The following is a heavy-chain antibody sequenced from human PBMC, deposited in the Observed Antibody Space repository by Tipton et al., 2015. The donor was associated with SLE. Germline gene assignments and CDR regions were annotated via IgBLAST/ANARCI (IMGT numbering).Heavy chain of an antibody. D-gene: IGHD3-9*01. CDR2: IYYSGST. V-gene: IGHV4-39*01. CDR1: GGSISSSSYY. Sequence: LRLSCTVSGGSISSSSYYWGWIRQPPGKGLEWIGSIYYSGSTYYNPSLKSRVTISVDTSKNQFSLKLSSVTAADTAVYYCARRGGPFDWFSDYWGQGTLVTVSS. J-gene: IGHJ4*02. CDR3: ARRGGPFDWFSDY.